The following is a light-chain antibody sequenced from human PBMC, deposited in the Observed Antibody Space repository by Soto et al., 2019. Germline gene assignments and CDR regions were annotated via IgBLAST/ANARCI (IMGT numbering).Light chain of an antibody. CDR3: PRYKHYCW. CDR1: QTISSW. V-gene: IGKV1-5*01. CDR2: DAS. J-gene: IGKJ1*01. Sequence: SVGDRVTITCRASQTISSWLAWYQQKPGKAPKLLIYDASSLESGVPSRFSGGGFGTEFTLTISILHPEESGYYFGPRYKHYCWFGLGTTVDIK.